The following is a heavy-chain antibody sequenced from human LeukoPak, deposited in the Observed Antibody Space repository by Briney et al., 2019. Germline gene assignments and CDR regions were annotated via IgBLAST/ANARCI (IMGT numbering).Heavy chain of an antibody. D-gene: IGHD5-18*01. Sequence: PGGSLRLSCAASGFTVSSNHMSWVRQAPGKGLEWVSVIYSGGSTYYADSVKGRFTVSRDNSKNTLYLQMSSLTAEDTAVYYCARAVPGYGFIFDYWGQGTLVTVSS. CDR2: IYSGGST. J-gene: IGHJ4*02. V-gene: IGHV3-53*01. CDR1: GFTVSSNH. CDR3: ARAVPGYGFIFDY.